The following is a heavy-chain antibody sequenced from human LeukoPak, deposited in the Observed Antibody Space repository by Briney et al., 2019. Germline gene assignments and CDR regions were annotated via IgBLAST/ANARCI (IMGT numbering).Heavy chain of an antibody. D-gene: IGHD3-10*01. CDR2: ISSSGSTI. J-gene: IGHJ4*02. Sequence: GGSLRLSCAASGFTFSDHYMSWIRQAPGKGLEWVSYISSSGSTIYYADSVKGRFTISRDNVKNSLYLQMNSLRAEDTAVYSCARVNDYDSGSLYRPIDYWGQGTLVTVSS. CDR3: ARVNDYDSGSLYRPIDY. V-gene: IGHV3-11*04. CDR1: GFTFSDHY.